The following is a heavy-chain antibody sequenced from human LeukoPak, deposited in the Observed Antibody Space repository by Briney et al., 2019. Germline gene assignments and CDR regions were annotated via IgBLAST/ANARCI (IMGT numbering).Heavy chain of an antibody. CDR1: NFSITSNYY. Sequence: KPSETLSLTCTVSNFSITSNYYWVWIRQPPGKRLEWIGSIYHAGATFYNPSLQSRVTISLDTSNNQFSLKLSSVTAADTAVYYCASWIVGATIYLDYWGQGTLVTVSS. CDR2: IYHAGAT. CDR3: ASWIVGATIYLDY. V-gene: IGHV4-38-2*02. J-gene: IGHJ4*02. D-gene: IGHD1-26*01.